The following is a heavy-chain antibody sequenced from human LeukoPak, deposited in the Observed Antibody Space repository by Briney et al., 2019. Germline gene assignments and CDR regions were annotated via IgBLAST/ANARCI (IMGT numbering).Heavy chain of an antibody. V-gene: IGHV5-51*01. CDR1: GYSFTSYW. CDR2: LYPGDSDS. D-gene: IGHD5-24*01. J-gene: IGHJ4*02. CDR3: ARGSRRDGYNSDY. Sequence: GESLKISCKGSGYSFTSYWIGWVRQTPGKGLEWMGILYPGDSDSRYSSSFQGHVTISADKSISTAYLQWSSLKASDTAMYYCARGSRRDGYNSDYWGQGTLVTVSS.